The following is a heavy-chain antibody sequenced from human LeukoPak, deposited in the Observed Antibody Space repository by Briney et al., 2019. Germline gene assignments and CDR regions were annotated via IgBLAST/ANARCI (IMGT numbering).Heavy chain of an antibody. CDR3: ATGVRWDFDY. J-gene: IGHJ4*02. CDR1: GYTLNSLG. CDR2: ISAYNGNT. V-gene: IGHV1-18*01. Sequence: ASVKVSCKASGYTLNSLGISWVRQAPGQGLEWMGWISAYNGNTNYAQNLQGRVTMTTDTSTSTAYMELRSLRPDDTAVYFCATGVRWDFDYWGQGSLVTVSS. D-gene: IGHD4-23*01.